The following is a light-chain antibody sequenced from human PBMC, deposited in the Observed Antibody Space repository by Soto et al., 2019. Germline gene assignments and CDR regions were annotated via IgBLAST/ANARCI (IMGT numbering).Light chain of an antibody. CDR3: QQRSNWPLT. V-gene: IGKV1-5*03. CDR1: QSISSW. Sequence: DIQMTQSPSTLSASVGDRVTITCRASQSISSWLAWYQQKPGKAPKLLIYKASSLERGVPSRFSGSGSGTEFTLTISSLEPEDFAVYYCQQRSNWPLTFGGGTKVDI. J-gene: IGKJ4*01. CDR2: KAS.